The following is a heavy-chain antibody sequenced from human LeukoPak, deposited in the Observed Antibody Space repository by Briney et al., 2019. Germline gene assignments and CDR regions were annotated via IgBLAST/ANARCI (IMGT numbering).Heavy chain of an antibody. J-gene: IGHJ4*02. CDR1: GFTVSSNY. V-gene: IGHV3-23*01. CDR2: ISGSGGST. CDR3: AKGSYYFYFDY. D-gene: IGHD1-26*01. Sequence: PGGSLRLSCAASGFTVSSNYMSWVRQAPGKGLEWVSAISGSGGSTYYADSVKGRFTISRDNSKNTLYLQMNSLRAEDTAVYYCAKGSYYFYFDYWGQGTLVTVSS.